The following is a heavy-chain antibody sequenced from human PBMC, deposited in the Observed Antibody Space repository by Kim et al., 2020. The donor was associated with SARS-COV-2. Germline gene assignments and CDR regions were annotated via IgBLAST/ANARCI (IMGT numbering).Heavy chain of an antibody. D-gene: IGHD6-13*01. V-gene: IGHV1-46*01. J-gene: IGHJ6*02. CDR1: GYTFTSYY. Sequence: ASVKVSCKASGYTFTSYYMHWVRQAPGQGLEWMGIINPSGGSTSYAQKFQGRVTMTRDTSTSTVYMELSSLRSEDTAVYYCARDRAKGQQLGLNYYYYGMDVWGQGTTVTVSS. CDR3: ARDRAKGQQLGLNYYYYGMDV. CDR2: INPSGGST.